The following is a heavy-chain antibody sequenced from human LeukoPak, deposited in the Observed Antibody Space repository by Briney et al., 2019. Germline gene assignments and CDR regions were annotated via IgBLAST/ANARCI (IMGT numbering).Heavy chain of an antibody. Sequence: ASVKVSCKASGGTFSSYAISWVRQAPGQGLEWMGGIIPIFGTANYAQKFQGRVTITADESTSTAYMELSSLRSEDTAVYYCASCMVRGVSWFDPWGQGTLVTVSS. CDR2: IIPIFGTA. V-gene: IGHV1-69*13. CDR3: ASCMVRGVSWFDP. J-gene: IGHJ5*02. D-gene: IGHD3-10*01. CDR1: GGTFSSYA.